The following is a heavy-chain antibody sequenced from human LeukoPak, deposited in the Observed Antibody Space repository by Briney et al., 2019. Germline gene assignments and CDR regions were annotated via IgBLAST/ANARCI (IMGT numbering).Heavy chain of an antibody. CDR1: GFTFSSYS. CDR2: ISSSSSYI. D-gene: IGHD1-7*01. J-gene: IGHJ3*02. V-gene: IGHV3-21*01. Sequence: PGGSLRLSCAASGFTFSSYSMNWVRQAPGKGLEWVSSISSSSSYIYYADSVKGRFTISRDNAKNSLYLQMNSLRAEDTAVYYCARSHRTLRLPDAFDIWGQGTMVTVSS. CDR3: ARSHRTLRLPDAFDI.